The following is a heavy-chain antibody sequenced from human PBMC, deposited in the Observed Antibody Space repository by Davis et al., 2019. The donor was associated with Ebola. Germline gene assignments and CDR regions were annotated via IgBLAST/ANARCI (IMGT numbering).Heavy chain of an antibody. CDR3: ARDYIVGATDDDY. Sequence: ASVKVSCKASGYTFTNYGITWVRQAPGQGLEWMGWINPHNGNTNYAQNVQGRVIMTSDTATTTAYMEVGSLRSDDTAVYYCARDYIVGATDDDYWGQGTLVTVSS. CDR1: GYTFTNYG. V-gene: IGHV1-18*04. D-gene: IGHD1-26*01. J-gene: IGHJ4*02. CDR2: INPHNGNT.